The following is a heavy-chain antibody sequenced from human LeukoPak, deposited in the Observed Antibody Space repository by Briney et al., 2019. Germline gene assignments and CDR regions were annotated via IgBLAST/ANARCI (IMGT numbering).Heavy chain of an antibody. V-gene: IGHV3-11*01. J-gene: IGHJ4*02. Sequence: PGGSLRLSCAACGFTFSDYYMSWIREAPGKGLEWGSYISSSGSTIYYADSVKGRLTISRDNAKNSLYLQMNSLRAEDTAVYYCARDRYSGYDDYWGQGTLVTVSS. D-gene: IGHD5-12*01. CDR2: ISSSGSTI. CDR3: ARDRYSGYDDY. CDR1: GFTFSDYY.